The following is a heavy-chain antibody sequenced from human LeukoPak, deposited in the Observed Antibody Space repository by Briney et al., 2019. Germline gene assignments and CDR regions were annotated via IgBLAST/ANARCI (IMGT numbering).Heavy chain of an antibody. J-gene: IGHJ6*03. CDR3: ARDNVVVVAATFGVNYMDV. Sequence: TGGSLRLSCAASGFTFSSYGMHWVRQAPGKGLEWGAFIRYDGSNKYYADSVKGRFTISRDNSKNTLYLQMNSLRAEDTAVYYCARDNVVVVAATFGVNYMDVWGKGTTVTVSS. CDR1: GFTFSSYG. CDR2: IRYDGSNK. D-gene: IGHD2-15*01. V-gene: IGHV3-30*02.